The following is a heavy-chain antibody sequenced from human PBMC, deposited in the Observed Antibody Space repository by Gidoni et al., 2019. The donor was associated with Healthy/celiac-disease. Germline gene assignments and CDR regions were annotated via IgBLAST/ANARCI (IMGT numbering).Heavy chain of an antibody. D-gene: IGHD3-10*01. J-gene: IGHJ6*02. V-gene: IGHV3-21*01. Sequence: EVQLVESGGGLVKPGGSLRLSCAASGFTFSSYSMNWVRQAPGKGLEWVSSISSSSSYIYYADSVKGRFTISRDNAKNSLYLQMNSLRAEDTAVYYCARDLTDYYGSGSYYYGMDVWGQGTTVTVSS. CDR2: ISSSSSYI. CDR1: GFTFSSYS. CDR3: ARDLTDYYGSGSYYYGMDV.